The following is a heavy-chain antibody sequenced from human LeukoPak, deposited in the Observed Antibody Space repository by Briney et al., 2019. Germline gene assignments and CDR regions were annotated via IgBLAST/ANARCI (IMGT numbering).Heavy chain of an antibody. D-gene: IGHD6-13*01. CDR3: AVPGIAAAGRKYFQH. J-gene: IGHJ1*01. CDR2: IYYSGST. CDR1: GGTISSYY. V-gene: IGHV4-59*12. Sequence: PSETLSLTCTVSGGTISSYYWSWIRQPPGKGLEWIGYIYYSGSTNYNPSLKSRVTISVDTSKNQFSLKLSSVTAADTAVYYCAVPGIAAAGRKYFQHWGQGTLVTVSS.